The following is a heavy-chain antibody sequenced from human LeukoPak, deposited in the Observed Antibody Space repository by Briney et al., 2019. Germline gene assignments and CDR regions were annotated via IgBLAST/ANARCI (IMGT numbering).Heavy chain of an antibody. CDR2: INSDGSST. Sequence: PGGSLGLSCAASGFTFSSYWMHWVRQAPGKGLVWVSRINSDGSSTSYADSVKGRFTISRDNAKNTLYLQMNSLRAEDTAVYYCARGYYDILTGYPRFDYWGQGTLVTVSS. V-gene: IGHV3-74*01. D-gene: IGHD3-9*01. J-gene: IGHJ4*02. CDR3: ARGYYDILTGYPRFDY. CDR1: GFTFSSYW.